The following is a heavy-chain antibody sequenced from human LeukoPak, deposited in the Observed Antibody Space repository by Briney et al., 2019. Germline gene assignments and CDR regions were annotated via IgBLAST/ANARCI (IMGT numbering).Heavy chain of an antibody. Sequence: SETLSLTCAVYGGSFSGYYWSWIRQPPGRGLEWIGNIYYSGSTNYNPSLKSRVTISVDTSKNQFSLKLSSVTAADTAVFYCARTIVGATSRFDYWGQGTLVTVSS. CDR2: IYYSGST. J-gene: IGHJ4*02. V-gene: IGHV4-59*01. CDR3: ARTIVGATSRFDY. CDR1: GGSFSGYY. D-gene: IGHD1-26*01.